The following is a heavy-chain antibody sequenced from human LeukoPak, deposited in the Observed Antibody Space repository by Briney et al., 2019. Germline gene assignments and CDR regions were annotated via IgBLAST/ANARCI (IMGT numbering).Heavy chain of an antibody. Sequence: SETLSLTCTVSGGSISSYCWSWIRQPPGKGLEWIGYIYYSGSTNYNPSLKSRVTISVDTSKNQFSLKLSSVTAADTAVYYCARRPYQTPLDAFDIWGQGTMVTVSS. J-gene: IGHJ3*02. CDR3: ARRPYQTPLDAFDI. D-gene: IGHD2-2*01. CDR2: IYYSGST. V-gene: IGHV4-59*08. CDR1: GGSISSYC.